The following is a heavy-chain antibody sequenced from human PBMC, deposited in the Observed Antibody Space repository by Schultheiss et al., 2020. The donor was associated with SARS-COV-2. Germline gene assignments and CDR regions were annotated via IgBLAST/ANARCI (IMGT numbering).Heavy chain of an antibody. CDR3: RCFRFGEPF. V-gene: IGHV3-48*02. CDR1: GFTFSSYS. Sequence: GGSLRLSCAASGFTFSSYSMNWVRQAPGKGPEWVSYITSSSSAIYYADSVKGRFTISRDNAKNSLYLQMSSLRDEDTAVYYCRCFRFGEPFWGQGALVTVSS. CDR2: ITSSSSAI. D-gene: IGHD3-10*01. J-gene: IGHJ4*02.